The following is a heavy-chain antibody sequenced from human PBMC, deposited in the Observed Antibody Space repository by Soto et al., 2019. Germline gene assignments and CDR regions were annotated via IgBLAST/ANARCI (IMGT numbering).Heavy chain of an antibody. CDR3: ARASSTWLQFDY. D-gene: IGHD6-13*01. V-gene: IGHV4-59*01. Sequence: QVQLQESGPGLVKPSETLSLTCTVSGGSISSYYWNWIRQPPGKGLEWIGFIYYTGSTNYNPSLKSRVTISLDTSKNQFSLKLSSVTAADRAVYYCARASSTWLQFDYWGQGTLVTVSP. J-gene: IGHJ4*02. CDR1: GGSISSYY. CDR2: IYYTGST.